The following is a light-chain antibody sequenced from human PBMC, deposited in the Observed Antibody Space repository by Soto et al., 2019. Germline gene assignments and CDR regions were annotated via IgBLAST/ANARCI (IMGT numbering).Light chain of an antibody. V-gene: IGLV2-8*01. Sequence: QSVLTQPPSASGSPGQSVTISCTGTSSDVGAYHYVSWYQQHAGKAPKLVIYEVTKRPSGVPDRFSGSKSANTASLTVSGLHAEDEADYYCSSFASSNTWVFGGGTKLTVL. CDR1: SSDVGAYHY. J-gene: IGLJ3*02. CDR2: EVT. CDR3: SSFASSNTWV.